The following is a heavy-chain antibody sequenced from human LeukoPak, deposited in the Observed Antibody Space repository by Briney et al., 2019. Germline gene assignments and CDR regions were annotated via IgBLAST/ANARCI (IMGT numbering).Heavy chain of an antibody. CDR2: ISAYNGNT. V-gene: IGHV1-18*01. J-gene: IGHJ5*02. CDR1: GYTFTSYG. CDR3: VRDYFCSGGSCDDCFDP. Sequence: GASVKVSCTASGYTFTSYGISWVRQAPGQGLEWMGWISAYNGNTNYTQKIQGRVTMPTDTSTSTAYMKLASLRSDDTAVYYCVRDYFCSGGSCDDCFDPWGQGTLVTVSS. D-gene: IGHD2-15*01.